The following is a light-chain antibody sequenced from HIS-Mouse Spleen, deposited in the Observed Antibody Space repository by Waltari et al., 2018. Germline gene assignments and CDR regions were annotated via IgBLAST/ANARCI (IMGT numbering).Light chain of an antibody. J-gene: IGLJ2*01. V-gene: IGLV3-10*01. CDR3: YSTDSSGNHRV. CDR1: ALPKKY. Sequence: SYELTQPPSVSVSPGQPASTTCSGDALPKKYAYSYQQKSGQAPVLVIYEDSKRPSGIPERFSGSSSGTMATLTISGAQVEDEADYYCYSTDSSGNHRVFGGGTKLTVL. CDR2: EDS.